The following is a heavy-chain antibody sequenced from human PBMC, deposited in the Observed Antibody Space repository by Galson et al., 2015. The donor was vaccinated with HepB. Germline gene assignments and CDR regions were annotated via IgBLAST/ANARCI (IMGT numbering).Heavy chain of an antibody. CDR1: GFSLSTSGMC. J-gene: IGHJ4*02. CDR3: ARIRTTAGFWIDY. D-gene: IGHD4-17*01. CDR2: IDWDDDK. V-gene: IGHV2-70*01. Sequence: PALVKPTQTLRLTCTFSGFSLSTSGMCVSWIRQPPGKALEWLALIDWDDDKYYSTSLKTRLTISKDTSKNQVVLTMTTMDPVDTATYYCARIRTTAGFWIDYWGQGTLVTVSS.